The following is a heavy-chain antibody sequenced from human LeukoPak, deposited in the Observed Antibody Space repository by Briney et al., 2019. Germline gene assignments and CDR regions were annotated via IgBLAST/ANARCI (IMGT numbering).Heavy chain of an antibody. CDR1: GGSISSYY. V-gene: IGHV4-4*07. CDR2: IYTSGST. CDR3: ARGFEYSSSPGWFDP. D-gene: IGHD6-6*01. Sequence: PSETLSLTCTVSGGSISSYYWSWIRQPAGKGLEWIGRIYTSGSTNYNPSLKSRVTMSVDTSKNQFSLKLSSVTAADTAVYYCARGFEYSSSPGWFDPWGQGTLVTVSS. J-gene: IGHJ5*02.